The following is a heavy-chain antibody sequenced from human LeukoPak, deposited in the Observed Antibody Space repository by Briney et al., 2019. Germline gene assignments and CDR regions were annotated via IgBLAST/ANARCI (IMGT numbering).Heavy chain of an antibody. D-gene: IGHD3-16*01. J-gene: IGHJ6*02. CDR2: ISSSSSYI. V-gene: IGHV3-21*01. Sequence: GGSLRLSCAASGFTFSTYSMNWVRQAPGKGLEWVSSISSSSSYIYYADSAKGRFTISRDNAKNSLYLQMNSLRAEDTAVYYCARDMTYYYGMDVWGQGTTVTVSS. CDR1: GFTFSTYS. CDR3: ARDMTYYYGMDV.